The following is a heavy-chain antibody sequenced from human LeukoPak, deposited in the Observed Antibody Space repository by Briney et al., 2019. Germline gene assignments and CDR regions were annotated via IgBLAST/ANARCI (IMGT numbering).Heavy chain of an antibody. CDR2: ISGSGGAT. J-gene: IGHJ6*02. V-gene: IGHV3-23*01. D-gene: IGHD2-8*01. Sequence: GGSLRLSCAASGLTFHYYGMDWVRQAPGKGLEWVAGISGSGGATDYADFAKGRFTIFKDNSKNTLYLQMNTLSAEDTAIYYCAKRLTETNYNGMDVWGQGTTVTVSS. CDR3: AKRLTETNYNGMDV. CDR1: GLTFHYYG.